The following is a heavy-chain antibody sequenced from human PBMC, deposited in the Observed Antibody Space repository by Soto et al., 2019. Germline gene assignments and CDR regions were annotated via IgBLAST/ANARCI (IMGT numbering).Heavy chain of an antibody. J-gene: IGHJ5*02. CDR2: ISYNGGT. CDR3: ASVYGSGDDNWFDP. D-gene: IGHD3-10*01. V-gene: IGHV4-39*01. Sequence: SETLSLTCNVSGGSISSSDYYWGWIRQPPGKGLEWIGGISYNGGTNYNLSLKSRVTISVDTSKNQFSLSLKSVTAADTAVYYCASVYGSGDDNWFDPWGQGALVTVSS. CDR1: GGSISSSDYY.